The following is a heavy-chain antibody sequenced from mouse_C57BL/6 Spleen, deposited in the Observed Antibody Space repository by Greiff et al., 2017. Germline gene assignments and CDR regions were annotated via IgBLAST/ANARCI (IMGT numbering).Heavy chain of an antibody. D-gene: IGHD1-1*01. J-gene: IGHJ3*01. Sequence: QVQLQQSGAELVKPGASVKISCKASGYAFSSYWMNWVKQRPGKGLEWIGQIYPGDGDTNYNGKFKGKATLTADKSSSTAYMQLSSLTSEDSAVYFCARSGGYGSSSAWFAYWGQGTLVTVSA. CDR1: GYAFSSYW. CDR3: ARSGGYGSSSAWFAY. V-gene: IGHV1-80*01. CDR2: IYPGDGDT.